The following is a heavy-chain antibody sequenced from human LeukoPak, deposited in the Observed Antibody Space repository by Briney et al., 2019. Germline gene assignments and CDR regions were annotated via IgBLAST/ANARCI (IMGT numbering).Heavy chain of an antibody. Sequence: SETLSLTCTVSGGSISSYYWSWIRQPPGKGLEWIGYIYYSGSTNYNPSLKSRVTISVDTSKNQFSLNLRFVTAADTAMYYCARLGYCSSTACYFDQWGQGTLVTVSS. CDR3: ARLGYCSSTACYFDQ. D-gene: IGHD2-2*01. J-gene: IGHJ4*02. V-gene: IGHV4-59*08. CDR2: IYYSGST. CDR1: GGSISSYY.